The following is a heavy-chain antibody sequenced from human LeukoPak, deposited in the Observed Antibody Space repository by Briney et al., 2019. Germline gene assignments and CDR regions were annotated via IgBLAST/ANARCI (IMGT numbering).Heavy chain of an antibody. Sequence: PSETLSLTCAVSGGSISSSNWWSWVRQPPGKGLEWIGEIYHSGSTNYSPSLKSRVTISVDKSKNQFSLKLSSVTAADTAVYYCARERGRSYGSVPYYYYYMDVWGKGTTVTVSS. V-gene: IGHV4-4*02. CDR2: IYHSGST. CDR1: GGSISSSNW. CDR3: ARERGRSYGSVPYYYYYMDV. J-gene: IGHJ6*03. D-gene: IGHD5-18*01.